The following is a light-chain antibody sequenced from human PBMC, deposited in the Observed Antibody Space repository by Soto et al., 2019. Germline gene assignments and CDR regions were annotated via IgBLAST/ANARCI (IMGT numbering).Light chain of an antibody. Sequence: EIVLTQSPGTLSLSPGERATLSCRASQSVSSSYLAWYQRKPGQAPRLLIYGASSRATGIPDRFSGSGSGTDFTLTISSLEPEDFAVYCCQQYGSSPVTFGQGNKVEIK. CDR2: GAS. V-gene: IGKV3-20*01. CDR3: QQYGSSPVT. J-gene: IGKJ1*01. CDR1: QSVSSSY.